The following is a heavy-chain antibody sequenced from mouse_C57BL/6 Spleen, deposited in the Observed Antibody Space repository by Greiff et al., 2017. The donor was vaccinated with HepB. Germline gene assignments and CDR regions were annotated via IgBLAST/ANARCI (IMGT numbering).Heavy chain of an antibody. CDR3: AGGSSVYAMDY. Sequence: EVKLVESGGDLVKPGGSLKLSCAASGFTFSSYGMSWVRQTPDKRLEWVATISSGGSYTDYPDSVKGRFTISRDNAKNTLYLQMSSLKSEDTAMYYCAGGSSVYAMDYWGQGTSVTVSS. CDR2: ISSGGSYT. D-gene: IGHD1-1*01. V-gene: IGHV5-6*01. J-gene: IGHJ4*01. CDR1: GFTFSSYG.